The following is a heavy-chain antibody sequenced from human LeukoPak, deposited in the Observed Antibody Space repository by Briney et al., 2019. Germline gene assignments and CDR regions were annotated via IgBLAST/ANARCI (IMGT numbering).Heavy chain of an antibody. D-gene: IGHD3-10*01. CDR1: GFAFTSSA. Sequence: SVKVSCKASGFAFTSSAVQWVRQARGQRLEWIGWIVVGSGNTNYAQKFQERVTITRDMSTSTAYMELSSLRSEDTAVYYCAAGPGILNWFDPWGQGTLVTVSS. CDR2: IVVGSGNT. J-gene: IGHJ5*02. CDR3: AAGPGILNWFDP. V-gene: IGHV1-58*01.